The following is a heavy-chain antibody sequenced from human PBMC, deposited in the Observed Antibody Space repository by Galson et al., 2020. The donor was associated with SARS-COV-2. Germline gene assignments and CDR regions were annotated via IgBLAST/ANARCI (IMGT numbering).Heavy chain of an antibody. V-gene: IGHV3-23*01. CDR1: GFTFNNYA. D-gene: IGHD2-2*01. CDR2: LTGNGYST. J-gene: IGHJ4*02. Sequence: GGSLRLSCAASGFTFNNYAMNWVRQAPGKGLEWVSALTGNGYSTYYADSVNGRFTISRDNSKNTLYLQMNSLRAEDTAVYYCAKSKSDLSKDIVVIPAAPNSCFDFWGLGTLVTVSS. CDR3: AKSKSDLSKDIVVIPAAPNSCFDF.